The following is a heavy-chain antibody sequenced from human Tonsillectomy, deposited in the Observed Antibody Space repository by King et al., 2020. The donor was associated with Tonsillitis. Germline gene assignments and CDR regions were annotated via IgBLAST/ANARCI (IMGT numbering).Heavy chain of an antibody. D-gene: IGHD6-6*01. Sequence: VQLVESGAEVKKPRASVKVSCKASGYTFTGYYLHWVRQAPGQGLEWMGRINPNSGGTNYAQKFQGRVTMTRDTSISTAYMDLSSLRSEDTAVYYCPRLAARPVYYHAMDVWGQGTTVTVSS. J-gene: IGHJ6*02. CDR2: INPNSGGT. CDR3: PRLAARPVYYHAMDV. V-gene: IGHV1-2*06. CDR1: GYTFTGYY.